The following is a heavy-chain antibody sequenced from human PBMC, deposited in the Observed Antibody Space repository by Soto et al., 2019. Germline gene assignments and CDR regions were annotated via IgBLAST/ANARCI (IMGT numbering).Heavy chain of an antibody. CDR1: GGSISSGDYY. CDR3: ARAQGSGFLVS. D-gene: IGHD3-10*01. V-gene: IGHV4-30-4*01. CDR2: IYYSGST. J-gene: IGHJ4*02. Sequence: SETRSLTCTVSGGSISSGDYYWSWIRQPPGKGLEWIGYIYYSGSTYYNPSLKSRVTISVHTSKNQFSLKLSSVTAADTAVYYCARAQGSGFLVSWGQGTLVTVSS.